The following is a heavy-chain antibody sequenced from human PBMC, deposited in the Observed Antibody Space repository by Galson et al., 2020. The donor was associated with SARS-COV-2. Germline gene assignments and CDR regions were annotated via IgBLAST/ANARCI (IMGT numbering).Heavy chain of an antibody. Sequence: GESLKISCKASGYSFTSYGISWVRQAPGQGLEWMGWISGYKGNTNYAQKFQGRVIMTTDASTNTAYMELRSLRSDDTAVYYCARDYEYGSGSSYEDCFDPWGQGTLVTVSS. CDR2: ISGYKGNT. CDR1: GYSFTSYG. D-gene: IGHD3-10*01. J-gene: IGHJ5*02. CDR3: ARDYEYGSGSSYEDCFDP. V-gene: IGHV1-18*01.